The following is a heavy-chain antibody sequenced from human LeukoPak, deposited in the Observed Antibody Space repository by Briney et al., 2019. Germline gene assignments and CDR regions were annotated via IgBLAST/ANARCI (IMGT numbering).Heavy chain of an antibody. CDR2: MYPGDSDT. CDR1: GYTFTNYW. Sequence: GESLKISCKGSGYTFTNYWIGWVRQMPGKGLEWMGIMYPGDSDTRYSPSFQGQVTISADKSISTAYLQWSSLKASDTAMYYCARPVVAAAGTGLAFDIWGQGTMVTVSS. J-gene: IGHJ3*02. CDR3: ARPVVAAAGTGLAFDI. V-gene: IGHV5-51*01. D-gene: IGHD6-13*01.